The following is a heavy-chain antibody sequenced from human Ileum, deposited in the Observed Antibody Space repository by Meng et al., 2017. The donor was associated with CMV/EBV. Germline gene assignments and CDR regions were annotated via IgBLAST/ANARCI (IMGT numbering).Heavy chain of an antibody. J-gene: IGHJ4*02. Sequence: KASGGTFSSYAISWVRQAPGQGLEWMGGIIPILGIANYAQKFQGRVTITADKSTSTAYMELSSLRSEDTAVYYCARGSGYSYALDYWGQGTLVTVSS. D-gene: IGHD5-18*01. CDR3: ARGSGYSYALDY. CDR2: IIPILGIA. CDR1: GGTFSSYA. V-gene: IGHV1-69*10.